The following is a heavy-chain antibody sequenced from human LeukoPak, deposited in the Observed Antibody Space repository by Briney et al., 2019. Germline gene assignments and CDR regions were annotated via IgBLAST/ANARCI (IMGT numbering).Heavy chain of an antibody. J-gene: IGHJ3*02. CDR3: ARGTVGAGVFDI. V-gene: IGHV3-13*01. Sequence: GGSLRLSYAASGFSFRSYDMHWVRQATGKGLEWVSAIATTGDTYYPGSVKGRFTISRENAKNSLYLQMNSLRAGDTAVYYCARGTVGAGVFDIWGPGTMVTVSS. D-gene: IGHD1-26*01. CDR2: IATTGDT. CDR1: GFSFRSYD.